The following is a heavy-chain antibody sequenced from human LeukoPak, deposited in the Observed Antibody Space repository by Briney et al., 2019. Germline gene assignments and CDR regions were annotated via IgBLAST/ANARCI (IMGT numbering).Heavy chain of an antibody. Sequence: PGGSLRLSCAASGFTFSSYEMNWVRQAPGKGLEWVSYISGGGSTLYYADSVKGRFTISRDNAKNSLYLQMNSLRAEDTAVYYCARSSLIESAFWGQGTLVTVSS. V-gene: IGHV3-48*03. CDR3: ARSSLIESAF. J-gene: IGHJ3*01. CDR1: GFTFSSYE. CDR2: ISGGGSTL. D-gene: IGHD2-2*01.